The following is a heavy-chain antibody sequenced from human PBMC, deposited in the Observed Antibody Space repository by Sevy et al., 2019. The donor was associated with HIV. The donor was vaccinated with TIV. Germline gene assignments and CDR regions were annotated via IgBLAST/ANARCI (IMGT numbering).Heavy chain of an antibody. D-gene: IGHD3-22*01. CDR2: ISSNGGST. J-gene: IGHJ4*02. V-gene: IGHV3-64*02. CDR3: ARGTDPYYYDSSGYYLFDY. Sequence: GGSLRLSCAASGFTFSSYAMHWVHQAPGKGLEYVSAISSNGGSTYYADSVKGRFTISRDNSKNTLYLQMGSLRAEDMAVYYCARGTDPYYYDSSGYYLFDYWGQGTLVTVSS. CDR1: GFTFSSYA.